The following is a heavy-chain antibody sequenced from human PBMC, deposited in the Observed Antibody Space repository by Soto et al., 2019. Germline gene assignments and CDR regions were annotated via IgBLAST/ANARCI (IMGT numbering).Heavy chain of an antibody. CDR2: IFYSGTT. J-gene: IGHJ6*02. V-gene: IGHV4-30-4*01. D-gene: IGHD1-1*01. CDR1: GDSISSADYY. Sequence: SETLSLTCTVSGDSISSADYYWSWIRQTPGKGLEWIGHIFYSGTTYYNPSLKSRLTISVDTSKDHFSLRLTSVTAADTAVYYCARDLWVEPELYYYGMDVWGQGTTVTVS. CDR3: ARDLWVEPELYYYGMDV.